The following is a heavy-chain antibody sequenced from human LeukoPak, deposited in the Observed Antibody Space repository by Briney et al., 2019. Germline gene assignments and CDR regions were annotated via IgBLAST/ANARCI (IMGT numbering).Heavy chain of an antibody. J-gene: IGHJ2*01. CDR3: AGGQGWHFDL. Sequence: GGSLRLSCAASGFTFSSYWMSWVRQAPGKGLEWVANINKDGSDKYYVDSVKGRFTISRDNAKLYLQMNSLRADDTAVYYCAGGQGWHFDLWGLGTLITVSS. D-gene: IGHD2-15*01. V-gene: IGHV3-7*01. CDR1: GFTFSSYW. CDR2: INKDGSDK.